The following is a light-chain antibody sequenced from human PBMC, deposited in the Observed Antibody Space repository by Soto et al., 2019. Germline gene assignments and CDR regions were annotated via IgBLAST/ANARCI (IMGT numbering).Light chain of an antibody. CDR1: QSVSSD. Sequence: EIVMTQSPATLSLSPGERATLSCRASQSVSSDLAWYQQKPGQAPRLLIYGASTRATGVPARFSGSGSGTEFTLTISILQSEEFAVYNCHKDKVLHTFGKGTKLEIK. CDR3: HKDKVLHT. CDR2: GAS. V-gene: IGKV3-15*01. J-gene: IGKJ2*01.